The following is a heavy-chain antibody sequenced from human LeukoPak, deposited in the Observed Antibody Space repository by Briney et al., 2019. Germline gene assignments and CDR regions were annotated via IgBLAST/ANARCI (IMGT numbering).Heavy chain of an antibody. J-gene: IGHJ5*02. CDR1: GFTFSSYA. CDR3: AKDYGDYSSWFDP. D-gene: IGHD4-17*01. V-gene: IGHV3-23*01. Sequence: PGGSLRLSCPASGFTFSSYAMTWVRQAPGKGLEWVSTISDSGGTTYYADSVKGRFTISRDKSKNTLYLQLNSLRAEDTAVYFCAKDYGDYSSWFDPWGQGTLVTVSS. CDR2: ISDSGGTT.